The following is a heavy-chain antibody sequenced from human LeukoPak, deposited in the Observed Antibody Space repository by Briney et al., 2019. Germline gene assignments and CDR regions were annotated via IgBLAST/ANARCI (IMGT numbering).Heavy chain of an antibody. Sequence: ASVKVSCKASGYTFTSYDINWVRQATGQGLEWMGRMNPNSGNTGYAQKFQGRVTMTRNTSISTAYMELSSLRSEDTAVYYCARGLSRYYYDSSGYSKPYYFDYWGQGTLVTVSS. CDR2: MNPNSGNT. D-gene: IGHD3-22*01. J-gene: IGHJ4*02. CDR1: GYTFTSYD. V-gene: IGHV1-8*01. CDR3: ARGLSRYYYDSSGYSKPYYFDY.